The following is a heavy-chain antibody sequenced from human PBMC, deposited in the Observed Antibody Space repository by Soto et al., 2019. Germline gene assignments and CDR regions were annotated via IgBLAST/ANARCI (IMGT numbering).Heavy chain of an antibody. CDR3: AREMATIPGYWYFDL. CDR2: ISSSGSTI. D-gene: IGHD5-12*01. Sequence: XGSLRLSCAASGFTFSSYEMNWVRQAPGKGLEWVSYISSSGSTIYYADSVKGRFTISRDNAKNSLYLQMNSLRAEDTAVYYCAREMATIPGYWYFDLWGRGTLVTVSS. V-gene: IGHV3-48*03. CDR1: GFTFSSYE. J-gene: IGHJ2*01.